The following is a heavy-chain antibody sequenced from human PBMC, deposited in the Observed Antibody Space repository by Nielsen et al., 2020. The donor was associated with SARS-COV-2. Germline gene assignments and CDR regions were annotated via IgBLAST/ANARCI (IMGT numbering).Heavy chain of an antibody. Sequence: SLKISCAASGFTFDDYAMHWVRQAPGKGLEWVSGISWNSGSIGYADSVKGRFTISRDNAKNSLYLQMNSLRAEDTALYYCATLGGSGSYYNFGYYYGMDVWGQGTTVTVSS. CDR1: GFTFDDYA. CDR2: ISWNSGSI. CDR3: ATLGGSGSYYNFGYYYGMDV. D-gene: IGHD3-10*01. J-gene: IGHJ6*02. V-gene: IGHV3-9*01.